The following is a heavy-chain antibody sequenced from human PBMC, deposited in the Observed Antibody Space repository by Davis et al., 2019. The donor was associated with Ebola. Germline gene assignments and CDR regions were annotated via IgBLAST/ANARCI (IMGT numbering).Heavy chain of an antibody. D-gene: IGHD2-2*01. J-gene: IGHJ6*04. CDR1: GATFNTFA. CDR3: AGGHAIVVPAGIYITYRMGQYYGLHV. V-gene: IGHV1-69*06. Sequence: SVKVSCKASGATFNTFALSWVRQAPGQGLEWMGGIIPISGTADYAQKFQGRVTITADKSTTTAYMELSSLRSEDTAMYYCAGGHAIVVPAGIYITYRMGQYYGLHVWGKGTTVTVSS. CDR2: IIPISGTA.